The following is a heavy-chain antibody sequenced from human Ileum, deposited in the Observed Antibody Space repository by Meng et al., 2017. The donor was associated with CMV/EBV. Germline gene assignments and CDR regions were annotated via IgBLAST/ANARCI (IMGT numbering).Heavy chain of an antibody. Sequence: GGSLRLSCAASGFTFSSNGMSWVRQAPGKGLECVSAINPNGGSTYYIDSVKGRFTISRDNSKNTLYLQMGSLRAENTAVYYCAKTGPYYFNYWGQGTLVTVSS. CDR3: AKTGPYYFNY. CDR2: INPNGGST. CDR1: GFTFSSNG. J-gene: IGHJ4*02. V-gene: IGHV3-23*01.